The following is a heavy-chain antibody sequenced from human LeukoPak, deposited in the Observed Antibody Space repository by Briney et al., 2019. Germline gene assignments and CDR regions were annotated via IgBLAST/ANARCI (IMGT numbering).Heavy chain of an antibody. J-gene: IGHJ6*04. CDR2: INSDGSST. CDR3: ARVYYGSGSYTGPYWYGMDV. V-gene: IGHV3-74*01. Sequence: PGGSLRLSCAASGFTFSSYWMHWVRQAPGKGLVWVSRINSDGSSTSYADSVKGRFTISRDNDKNTLYLQMNSLRAEDTAVYYCARVYYGSGSYTGPYWYGMDVWGKGTTVTVSS. D-gene: IGHD3-10*01. CDR1: GFTFSSYW.